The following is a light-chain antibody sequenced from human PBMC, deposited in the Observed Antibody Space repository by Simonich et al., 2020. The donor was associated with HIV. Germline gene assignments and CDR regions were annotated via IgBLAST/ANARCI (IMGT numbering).Light chain of an antibody. V-gene: IGKV3-20*01. Sequence: EIVLTQSPGTLSLSPGERATLSCRTSQSVSSSYLAWYQQKPGQAPRLLIYGPSTRATGIPDRFSGSGSGTEFTLTISRLEPEDFAVYYCQHHGAFGPGTKVDIK. CDR3: QHHGA. CDR2: GPS. J-gene: IGKJ3*01. CDR1: QSVSSSY.